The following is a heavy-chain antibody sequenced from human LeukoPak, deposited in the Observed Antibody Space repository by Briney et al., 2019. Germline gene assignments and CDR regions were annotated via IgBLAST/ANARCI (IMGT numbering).Heavy chain of an antibody. Sequence: SETLSLTCTVSGGSISSYYWSWIRQPPGKGLEWIGFIYYSGSTNYNPSLKSRVTISVDTSKNQFSLKLSSVTAADTAVYYCARVGAHYDFWSGYYSEYYFDYWGQGTLVTVPS. J-gene: IGHJ4*02. D-gene: IGHD3-3*01. CDR1: GGSISSYY. CDR3: ARVGAHYDFWSGYYSEYYFDY. V-gene: IGHV4-59*13. CDR2: IYYSGST.